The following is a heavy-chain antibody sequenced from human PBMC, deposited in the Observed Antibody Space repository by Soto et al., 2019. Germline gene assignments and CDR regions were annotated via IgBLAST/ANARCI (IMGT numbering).Heavy chain of an antibody. J-gene: IGHJ6*02. D-gene: IGHD6-19*01. CDR2: IYTSASI. V-gene: IGHV4-4*07. Sequence: SETLSLTCSVSGADINTYSWTWIRQPAGKGLEWIGRIYTSASINYNPSLRGRVTLSVDTSTNQVSLKLASVTAADTAVYYCARDREAGYNFYYGMDVWGQGTTVTV. CDR3: ARDREAGYNFYYGMDV. CDR1: GADINTYS.